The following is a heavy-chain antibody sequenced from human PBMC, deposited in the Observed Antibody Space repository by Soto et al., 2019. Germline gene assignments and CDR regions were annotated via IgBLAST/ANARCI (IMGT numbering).Heavy chain of an antibody. J-gene: IGHJ4*02. CDR1: GFTFSNDW. CDR2: IKSKKDGGTT. V-gene: IGHV3-15*01. Sequence: EVQLVESGGGLVKPGGSLRLSCAASGFTFSNDWMSWVRQAPGKGLEWVARIKSKKDGGTTDYAAPVKGRFTISRDDSKNKLYLQMNSLKSEDTDVYYCTPGKDSVGVVAANEVAFDYWGQGPLVTVSS. CDR3: TPGKDSVGVVAANEVAFDY. D-gene: IGHD2-15*01.